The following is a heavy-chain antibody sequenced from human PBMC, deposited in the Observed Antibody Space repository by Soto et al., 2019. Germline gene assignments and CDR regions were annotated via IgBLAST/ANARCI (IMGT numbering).Heavy chain of an antibody. CDR2: IDPKNGGT. V-gene: IGHV1-2*02. CDR3: RRDDYGIFPY. D-gene: IGHD3-10*01. J-gene: IGHJ4*02. Sequence: QVQLVQSGTEVKKPGASVKVSCQASGYSISAYYIHWVRQAPGQGLEWMGWIDPKNGGTVSAQKFQGRLTMTRGTSISTVYMDLSGLTSDDTALYYCRRDDYGIFPYWGQGSLVTVSS. CDR1: GYSISAYY.